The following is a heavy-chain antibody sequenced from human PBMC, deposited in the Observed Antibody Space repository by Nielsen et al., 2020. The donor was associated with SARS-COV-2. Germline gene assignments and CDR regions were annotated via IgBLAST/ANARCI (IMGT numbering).Heavy chain of an antibody. Sequence: GGSLRLSCGASGFTFSSYWMNWVRQAPGKGLEWVANIKQDGSEKNYVDSVKGRFTISRDNTKNSLFLQMNSLRAEDTAVYYCARDPEGLFWYFDLWGRGTLVTVSS. V-gene: IGHV3-7*01. CDR2: IKQDGSEK. CDR3: ARDPEGLFWYFDL. D-gene: IGHD3-3*01. CDR1: GFTFSSYW. J-gene: IGHJ2*01.